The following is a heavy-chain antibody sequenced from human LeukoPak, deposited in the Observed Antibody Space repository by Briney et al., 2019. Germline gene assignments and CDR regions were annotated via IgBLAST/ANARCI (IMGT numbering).Heavy chain of an antibody. V-gene: IGHV1-2*02. CDR3: ARDLSIGCSSTSCYHPRGDDQH. J-gene: IGHJ1*01. CDR1: GYTFTGYY. CDR2: INPNSGGT. Sequence: ASVKVSCKASGYTFTGYYMHWVRQAPGQGLEWMGWINPNSGGTNYAQKFQGRVTMTRDTSISTAYMELSRLRSDDTAVYYCARDLSIGCSSTSCYHPRGDDQHWGQGTLVTVSS. D-gene: IGHD2-2*01.